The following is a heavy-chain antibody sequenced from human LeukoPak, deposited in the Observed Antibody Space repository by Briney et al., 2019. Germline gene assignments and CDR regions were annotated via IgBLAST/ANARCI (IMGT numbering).Heavy chain of an antibody. J-gene: IGHJ4*02. CDR3: ARDFKTLTTYYDNVFDY. Sequence: ASVKVSCKASGYTLTDYYIHWVRQAPGQGLEWMGWINPNSGGTNYGQKFQGRVTMTRDTSISTAYMELSRLRTDDTAVYYCARDFKTLTTYYDNVFDYWGQGTLVTVSS. CDR2: INPNSGGT. V-gene: IGHV1-2*02. CDR1: GYTLTDYY. D-gene: IGHD3-9*01.